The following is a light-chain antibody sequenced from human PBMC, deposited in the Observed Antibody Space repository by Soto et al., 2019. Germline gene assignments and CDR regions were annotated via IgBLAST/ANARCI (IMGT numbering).Light chain of an antibody. CDR2: GVN. J-gene: IGLJ1*01. Sequence: QSALTQPASVSGSPGQSITVSCTGTSSDVGGYSYVSWYQQHPGKAPKLMIYGVNNRPSGVSNRFSGSKSGNTASLTISGLKAEDEADYYCCSYTSSSTLVFGTGTKLAVL. CDR3: CSYTSSSTLV. V-gene: IGLV2-14*01. CDR1: SSDVGGYSY.